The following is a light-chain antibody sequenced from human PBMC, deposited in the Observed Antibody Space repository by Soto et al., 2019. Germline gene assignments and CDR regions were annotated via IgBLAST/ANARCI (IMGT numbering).Light chain of an antibody. Sequence: IHLTQSPSSLSASVLDIVAITVLASQDIAIYLAWYQQKPGEAPKLLIYAASSLQSGVPSRFSGSGSGTDFTLTISSLQPEDFATYYCQQSYSTPLTFGGGTKVDIK. V-gene: IGKV1-39*01. CDR1: QDIAIY. J-gene: IGKJ4*01. CDR3: QQSYSTPLT. CDR2: AAS.